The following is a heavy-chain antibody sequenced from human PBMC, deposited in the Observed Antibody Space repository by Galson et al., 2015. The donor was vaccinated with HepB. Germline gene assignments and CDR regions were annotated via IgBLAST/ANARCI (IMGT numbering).Heavy chain of an antibody. CDR1: GYTFSNEW. Sequence: QSGAEVKKPGESLKISCRGSGYTFSNEWIGWVRQEPGKGLEWMGIIYPADSDITYSPSFQGRVTFSVDKSISTAYLQWRSLKASDTAMYFCARQAGAFDIWGQGTMVTVSS. V-gene: IGHV5-51*01. CDR2: IYPADSDI. CDR3: ARQAGAFDI. D-gene: IGHD6-25*01. J-gene: IGHJ3*02.